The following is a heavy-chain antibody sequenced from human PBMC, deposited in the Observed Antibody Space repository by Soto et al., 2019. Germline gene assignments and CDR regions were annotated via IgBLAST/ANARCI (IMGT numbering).Heavy chain of an antibody. CDR2: INHSGST. Sequence: QVQLQQWGAGLLKPSESLSLTSAVYGGSFSGYYWSWIRQPPGKALECIREINHSGSTNYNPSLKSRVTISVDTSKNQFSLKLSSVTAADTAVYYCASGPRLYYDYTWGSYRYWGQGTLVTVSS. CDR1: GGSFSGYY. J-gene: IGHJ4*02. V-gene: IGHV4-34*01. CDR3: ASGPRLYYDYTWGSYRY. D-gene: IGHD3-16*02.